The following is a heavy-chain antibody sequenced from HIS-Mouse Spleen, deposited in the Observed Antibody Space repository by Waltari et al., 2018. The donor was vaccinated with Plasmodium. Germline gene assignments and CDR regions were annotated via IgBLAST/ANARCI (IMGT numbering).Heavy chain of an antibody. CDR2: IYYSGST. V-gene: IGHV4-59*01. D-gene: IGHD6-6*01. J-gene: IGHJ4*02. CDR1: GGSISSYY. CDR3: ARGGYSSSSYYFDY. Sequence: QVQLQESGPGLVKPSETLSLTCTVSGGSISSYYWSWIRQPPGKGLEWIAYIYYSGSTKHNPSLKSRVTISVDTSKNQFSLKLSSVTAADTAVFYCARGGYSSSSYYFDYWGQGTLVTVSS.